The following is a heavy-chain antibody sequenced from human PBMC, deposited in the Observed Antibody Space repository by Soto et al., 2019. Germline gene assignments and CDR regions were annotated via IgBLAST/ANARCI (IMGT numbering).Heavy chain of an antibody. J-gene: IGHJ5*02. V-gene: IGHV6-1*01. CDR3: ATDSSEWYDSPLCLES. D-gene: IGHD6-19*01. CDR2: TFYRSKWYN. CDR1: GDRVSSNSAA. Sequence: SQTLSLTCAISGDRVSSNSAAWNWIRQSPSRGLEWLGRTFYRSKWYNDYAVSVKSRITINPDTSKNQFSLQLNSVTPEDTAVYYCATDSSEWYDSPLCLESWGRGTLVTVYS.